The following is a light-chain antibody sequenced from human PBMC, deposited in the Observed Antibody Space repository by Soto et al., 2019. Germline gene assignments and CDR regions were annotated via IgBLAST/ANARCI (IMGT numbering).Light chain of an antibody. CDR2: DAS. CDR1: QSVSSY. J-gene: IGKJ4*01. V-gene: IGKV3-11*01. Sequence: EIVLTQSPATLSLSPGERATLSCRASQSVSSYLAWYQKKPGQASRLLIYDASNRSTGIPARFSGSGSGTDVTLTISSLEPEDVAVYYCQQRSHWPPSLTFGGGTKVEIK. CDR3: QQRSHWPPSLT.